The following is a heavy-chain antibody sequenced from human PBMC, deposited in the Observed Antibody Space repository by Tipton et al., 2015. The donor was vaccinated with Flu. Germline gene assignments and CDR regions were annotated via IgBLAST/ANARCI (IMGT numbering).Heavy chain of an antibody. Sequence: TASGFTFSSYEMNWVRQAPGKGLEWVSYISSSGSTIYYADSVKGRFTISRDNAKNSLYLQMNSLRAEDTAVYYCARDQETTVTTKLDYWGQGTLVTVSS. J-gene: IGHJ4*02. CDR3: ARDQETTVTTKLDY. CDR2: ISSSGSTI. CDR1: GFTFSSYE. D-gene: IGHD4-17*01. V-gene: IGHV3-48*03.